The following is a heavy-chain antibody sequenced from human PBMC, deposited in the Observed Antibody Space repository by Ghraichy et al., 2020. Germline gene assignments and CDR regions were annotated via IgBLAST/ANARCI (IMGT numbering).Heavy chain of an antibody. CDR2: ISGSGDNT. V-gene: IGHV3-23*01. J-gene: IGHJ4*02. CDR3: ATPLISMIEVVLTTVDY. D-gene: IGHD3-22*01. Sequence: GESLNISCAASGFTFSTYAMSWVRQAPGKGLEWVSAISGSGDNTYYADSVKGRFTISRDNSKNTLHLQMSSLRAEDTAVYYCATPLISMIEVVLTTVDYWGQGALVTVSS. CDR1: GFTFSTYA.